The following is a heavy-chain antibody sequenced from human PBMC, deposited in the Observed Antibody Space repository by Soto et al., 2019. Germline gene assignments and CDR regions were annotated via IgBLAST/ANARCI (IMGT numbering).Heavy chain of an antibody. CDR1: GNSFTTYY. CDR3: AGLYHYDSSGYYDY. V-gene: IGHV1-46*01. Sequence: ASVKVSCKASGNSFTTYYMHWVRQAPGQGLEWMGIINPSGGRTTYAQKFQSRVTMTRDTSTSTFHMELSSLTSEDTAVYYCAGLYHYDSSGYYDYWGQGTLVTVSS. D-gene: IGHD3-22*01. J-gene: IGHJ4*02. CDR2: INPSGGRT.